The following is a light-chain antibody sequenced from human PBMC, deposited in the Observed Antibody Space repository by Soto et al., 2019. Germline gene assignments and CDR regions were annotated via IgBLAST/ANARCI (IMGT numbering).Light chain of an antibody. CDR3: AAGDDSPTTYVL. V-gene: IGLV1-47*02. J-gene: IGLJ2*01. CDR1: STNIGNNY. CDR2: SND. Sequence: QAVVTQPPSVSGTPGQRVTISCSGGSTNIGNNYVYWYQHLPGAPPKLLIFSNDQRPPGVPDRFSGSKSGTAASLAIRGLQPEDEGDYYWAAGDDSPTTYVLIGGGTKLAVL.